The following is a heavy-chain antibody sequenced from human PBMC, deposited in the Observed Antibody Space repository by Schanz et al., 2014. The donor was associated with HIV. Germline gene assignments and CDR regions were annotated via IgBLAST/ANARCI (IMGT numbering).Heavy chain of an antibody. J-gene: IGHJ6*02. Sequence: EVQLVESGGGVVQPGRSLRLSCAASGFTFSNYWMHWVRQVPGKGLVWVSRINSDGRSANYADSVKGRFTISRDNSKNTLYLEMISLRAEDTAVYYCARDYRDLQEFYYGMDVWGQGTTVSVS. CDR1: GFTFSNYW. D-gene: IGHD3-16*02. V-gene: IGHV3-74*01. CDR2: INSDGRSA. CDR3: ARDYRDLQEFYYGMDV.